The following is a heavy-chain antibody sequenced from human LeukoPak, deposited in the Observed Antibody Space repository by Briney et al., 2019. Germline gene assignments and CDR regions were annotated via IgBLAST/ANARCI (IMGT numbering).Heavy chain of an antibody. CDR2: FDPEDGET. CDR3: ARVGLRAKDAFDI. Sequence: ASVKVSCKVSGYTLTELSMHWVRQAPGKGLEWMGGFDPEDGETIYAQKFQGRVTMTRDTSTSTVYMELSSLRSEDTAVYYCARVGLRAKDAFDIWGQGTMVTVSS. CDR1: GYTLTELS. D-gene: IGHD5-12*01. J-gene: IGHJ3*02. V-gene: IGHV1-24*01.